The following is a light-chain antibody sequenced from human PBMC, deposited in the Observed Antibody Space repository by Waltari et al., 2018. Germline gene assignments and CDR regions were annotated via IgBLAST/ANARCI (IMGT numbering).Light chain of an antibody. CDR1: QSLVHSNGNTY. J-gene: IGKJ2*01. CDR3: LQGTHWPPHT. V-gene: IGKV2-30*02. Sequence: DVVLTQSPLSLPVTLGQSASIYCRSRQSLVHSNGNTYLNWFHQRPGQSPRRLIYLVSNRDSGVPARFSGSGSDTDFTLKINRVEAEDVGIYYCLQGTHWPPHTFGQGTKVEI. CDR2: LVS.